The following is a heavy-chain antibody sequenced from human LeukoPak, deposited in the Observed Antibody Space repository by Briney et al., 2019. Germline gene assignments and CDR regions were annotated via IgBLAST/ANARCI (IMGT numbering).Heavy chain of an antibody. V-gene: IGHV3-7*01. Sequence: PGGSLRLSCAASGFTFTNYWMSWVRQAPGKGLEWVANIKHDESEKYHVDSVKGRFTISRDNAKNSLYLQMNSLRAEDTAVYYCARDRAGSYWGQGTLVTVSS. CDR3: ARDRAGSY. CDR1: GFTFTNYW. D-gene: IGHD3-10*01. CDR2: IKHDESEK. J-gene: IGHJ4*02.